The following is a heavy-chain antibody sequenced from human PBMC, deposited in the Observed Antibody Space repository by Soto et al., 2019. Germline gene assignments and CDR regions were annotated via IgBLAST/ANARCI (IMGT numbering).Heavy chain of an antibody. Sequence: SVKVSCKASGGTFSSYAISWVRQAPGQGLEWMGGIIPIFGTANYAQKFQGRVTITADESTSTAYMELSSLRSEDTAVYYCASDKDSSGGSCYSIGYYGMDVWGQGTTVTVSS. CDR2: IIPIFGTA. J-gene: IGHJ6*02. CDR3: ASDKDSSGGSCYSIGYYGMDV. D-gene: IGHD2-15*01. V-gene: IGHV1-69*13. CDR1: GGTFSSYA.